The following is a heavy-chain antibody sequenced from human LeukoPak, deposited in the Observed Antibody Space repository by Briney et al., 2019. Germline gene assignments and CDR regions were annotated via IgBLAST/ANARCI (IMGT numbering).Heavy chain of an antibody. J-gene: IGHJ5*02. CDR2: IYYSGST. V-gene: IGHV4-59*01. CDR3: ARGGDIVVAVAATSTYLYNWFDP. Sequence: PSETLSLTCTVSGGSISSYYWSWIRQPPGKGLEWIGYIYYSGSTNYNPSLKSRVTISVDTSKNQFSLKLSSVTAADTAVYYCARGGDIVVAVAATSTYLYNWFDPWGQGTLVTVSS. CDR1: GGSISSYY. D-gene: IGHD2-15*01.